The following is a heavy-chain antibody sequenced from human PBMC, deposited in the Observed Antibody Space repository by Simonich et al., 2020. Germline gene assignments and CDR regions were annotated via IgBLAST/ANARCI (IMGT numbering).Heavy chain of an antibody. D-gene: IGHD6-13*01. Sequence: QVQLQESGPGLVKPSETLSLTCAVSGYSISSGYYWGWIRQPPGKVWEWIGSIYHRGGHYYNPSIKMRVTISVEPSKNQFSLKLSSVTAADTAVYYCARVGYSNYYYYGMDVWGQGTTVTVSS. J-gene: IGHJ6*02. CDR2: IYHRGGH. CDR3: ARVGYSNYYYYGMDV. CDR1: GYSISSGYY. V-gene: IGHV4-38-2*01.